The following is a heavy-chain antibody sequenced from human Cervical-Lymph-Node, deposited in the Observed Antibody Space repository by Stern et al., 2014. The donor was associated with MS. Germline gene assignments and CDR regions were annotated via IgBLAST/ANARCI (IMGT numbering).Heavy chain of an antibody. Sequence: QVQLQESGPGLVKPSGTLSLTCAVSGGSISNTNWWGWVRQTPGMGLEWIGEIYHSGTTNFSPSLKSRLTLSIDQSTNQFFLELKSVTAADTAVYYCARVDSGYNWFDYWGQGTLVTVSS. CDR3: ARVDSGYNWFDY. D-gene: IGHD5-12*01. V-gene: IGHV4-4*02. CDR2: IYHSGTT. J-gene: IGHJ4*02. CDR1: GGSISNTNW.